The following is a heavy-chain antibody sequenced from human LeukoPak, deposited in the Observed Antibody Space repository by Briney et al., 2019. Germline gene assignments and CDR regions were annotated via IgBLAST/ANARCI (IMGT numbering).Heavy chain of an antibody. J-gene: IGHJ4*02. CDR2: ISGNGGSA. CDR3: AKGWAGNYREGVDY. Sequence: QPGGSLRLSCAASGFTFSSYWMHWVRQAPGKGLEWVSDISGNGGSAYYADSVKGRFTISRDNSKNTLYLQMNSLRADDTAIYYCAKGWAGNYREGVDYWGQGTLVTVSS. D-gene: IGHD5-24*01. V-gene: IGHV3-23*01. CDR1: GFTFSSYW.